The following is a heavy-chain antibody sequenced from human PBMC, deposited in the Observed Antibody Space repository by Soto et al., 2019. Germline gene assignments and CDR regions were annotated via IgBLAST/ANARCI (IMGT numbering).Heavy chain of an antibody. CDR3: ARDRLITYGAKIAPDH. CDR2: IWYDGSYQ. V-gene: IGHV3-33*01. CDR1: GFTFSDFG. Sequence: PGGSLRLSCKASGFTFSDFGMHWVRQAPGKGLEWVSAIWYDGSYQYYADSVRGRFTTSRDNSNNTLLLEMNSLRVEDTAVYYCARDRLITYGAKIAPDHWGQGALVTV. J-gene: IGHJ5*02. D-gene: IGHD1-20*01.